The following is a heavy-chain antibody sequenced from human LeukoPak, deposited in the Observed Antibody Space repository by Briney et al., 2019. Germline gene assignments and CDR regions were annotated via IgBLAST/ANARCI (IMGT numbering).Heavy chain of an antibody. Sequence: SETLSLTCAVYGGSFSGYYRSWIRQPPGKGLEWIGEINHSGSTNYNPSLKSRVTISVDTSKNQFSLKLSSVTAADTAVYYCARGSGWNYFSRFDPWGQGTLVTVSS. J-gene: IGHJ5*02. CDR2: INHSGST. CDR3: ARGSGWNYFSRFDP. D-gene: IGHD1-7*01. V-gene: IGHV4-34*01. CDR1: GGSFSGYY.